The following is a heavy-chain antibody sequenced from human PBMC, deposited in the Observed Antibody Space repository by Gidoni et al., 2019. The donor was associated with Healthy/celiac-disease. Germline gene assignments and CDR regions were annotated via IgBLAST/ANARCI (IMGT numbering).Heavy chain of an antibody. V-gene: IGHV1-69*01. CDR2: IIPIFGTA. Sequence: QVQLVQSVAEVKKPGSSVTVSCKASGCTFSSYAISWVRQAPGQGLEWMGGIIPIFGTANYAQKFQGRVTITADESTSTAYMELSSLRSEDTAVYYCARGKEEQTFHDAFDIWGQGTMVTVSS. J-gene: IGHJ3*02. CDR1: GCTFSSYA. D-gene: IGHD1-26*01. CDR3: ARGKEEQTFHDAFDI.